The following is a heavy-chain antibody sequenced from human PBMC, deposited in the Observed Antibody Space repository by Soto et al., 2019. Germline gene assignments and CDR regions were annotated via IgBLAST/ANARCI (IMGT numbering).Heavy chain of an antibody. CDR2: ISGSGGST. CDR1: GFTFSSYA. D-gene: IGHD6-19*01. V-gene: IGHV3-23*01. J-gene: IGHJ6*02. CDR3: AKVSLPYSSGWYYYYYGMDV. Sequence: HPGGSLRLSCAASGFTFSSYAMSWVRQAPGKGLEWVSAISGSGGSTYYADSVKGRFTISRDNSKNTLYLQMNSLRAEDTAVYYCAKVSLPYSSGWYYYYYGMDVWGQGTTVTVSS.